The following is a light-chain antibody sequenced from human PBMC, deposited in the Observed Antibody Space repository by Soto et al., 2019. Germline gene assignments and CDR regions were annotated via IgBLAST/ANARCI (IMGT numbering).Light chain of an antibody. CDR2: AAS. CDR3: QKYNNAPRA. Sequence: DIQMTQSPSSLSASVGDRVTITCRASQGISNYLAWYQQRPGEVPKLLIYAASTLQSGVPSRFSGSGSRTDFTLTISSLQPEDVATYYCQKYNNAPRAFGQGTRVDI. J-gene: IGKJ1*01. CDR1: QGISNY. V-gene: IGKV1-27*01.